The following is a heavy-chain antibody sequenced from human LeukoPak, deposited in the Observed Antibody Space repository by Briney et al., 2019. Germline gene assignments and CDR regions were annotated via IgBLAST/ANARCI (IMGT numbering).Heavy chain of an antibody. CDR1: GGSFSGYY. Sequence: PSETLSLTCAVYGGSFSGYYWSWIRQPPGKGLEWIGEINHSGSTNYSPSLKSRVTISVDTSKNQFSLKLSSVTAADTAVYYCARGRGYYDGGSCDGFDYWGQGTLVTVSS. J-gene: IGHJ4*02. CDR2: INHSGST. CDR3: ARGRGYYDGGSCDGFDY. V-gene: IGHV4-34*01. D-gene: IGHD2-15*01.